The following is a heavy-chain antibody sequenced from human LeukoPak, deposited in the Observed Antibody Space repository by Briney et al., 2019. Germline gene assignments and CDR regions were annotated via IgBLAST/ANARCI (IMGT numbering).Heavy chain of an antibody. CDR3: AKDAIYYYDSSGCPDY. J-gene: IGHJ4*02. CDR2: ISSDGSNK. V-gene: IGHV3-30*18. CDR1: GFTLSSYG. Sequence: VRTLRLSCAVSGFTLSSYGMHRVRQAPGKGLRGVAVISSDGSNKYYAASVNSRFTIPRDNSKNTTYLQMNSLLAQAPAVYYFAKDAIYYYDSSGCPDYWGQGTLVFVSS. D-gene: IGHD3-22*01.